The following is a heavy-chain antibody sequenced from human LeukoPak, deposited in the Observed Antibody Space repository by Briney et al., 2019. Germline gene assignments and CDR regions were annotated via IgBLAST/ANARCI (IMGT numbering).Heavy chain of an antibody. CDR1: GGSFSGYY. D-gene: IGHD3-9*01. J-gene: IGHJ2*01. Sequence: PSETLSLTCAVYGGSFSGYYWSWIRQPPGKGLEWIGYIYYSGSTNYNPSLKSRVTISVDTSKNQFSLKLSSVTAADTAVYYCARDQGTYYDILTKVHRNEYWYFDLWGRGTLVTVSS. CDR3: ARDQGTYYDILTKVHRNEYWYFDL. CDR2: IYYSGST. V-gene: IGHV4-59*01.